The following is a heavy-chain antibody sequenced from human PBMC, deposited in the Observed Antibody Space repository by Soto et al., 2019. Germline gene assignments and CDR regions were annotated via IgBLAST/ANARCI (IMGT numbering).Heavy chain of an antibody. J-gene: IGHJ4*02. CDR1: GFTFSSYG. D-gene: IGHD3-10*01. CDR3: AKDILSGYYGSGSYGGGIWD. Sequence: AGGSLRLSCAASGFTFSSYGMHWVRQAPGKGLEWVAVISYDGSNKYYADSVKGRFTISRDNSKNTLYLQMNSLRAEDTAVYYCAKDILSGYYGSGSYGGGIWDWGQGTLVTVSS. V-gene: IGHV3-30*18. CDR2: ISYDGSNK.